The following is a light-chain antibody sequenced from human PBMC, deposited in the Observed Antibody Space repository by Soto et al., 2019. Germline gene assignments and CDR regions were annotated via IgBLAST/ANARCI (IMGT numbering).Light chain of an antibody. J-gene: IGKJ5*01. CDR3: QQYGTSEII. V-gene: IGKV3-20*01. CDR1: QSLANSF. CDR2: DTS. Sequence: EFVLTQSPGTLSLSQGERATLSCMCSQSLANSFIAWYQQKPGQAPRLLIYDTSSRASGIPDRFSGSGSGTDCTLTISRLETEDVAVFYCQQYGTSEIIFGQGTRLEIK.